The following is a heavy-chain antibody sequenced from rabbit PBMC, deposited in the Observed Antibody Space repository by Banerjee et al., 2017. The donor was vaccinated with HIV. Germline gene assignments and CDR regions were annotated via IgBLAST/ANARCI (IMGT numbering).Heavy chain of an antibody. CDR2: IYTGSGST. CDR1: GFYFSSNYY. J-gene: IGHJ3*01. Sequence: QSLEEAGGDLVKPGAALTLTCTASGFYFSSNYYMCWVRQAPGKGLEWIACIYTGSGSTYYASWAKGRFTISKTSSTTVTLQMTSLTAADTATYFCARGGNTAGDGAALWGQGTLVTVS. D-gene: IGHD7-1*01. CDR3: ARGGNTAGDGAAL. V-gene: IGHV1S40*01.